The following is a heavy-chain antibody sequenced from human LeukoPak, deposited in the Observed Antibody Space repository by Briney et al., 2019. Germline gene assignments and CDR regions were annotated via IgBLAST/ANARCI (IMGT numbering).Heavy chain of an antibody. J-gene: IGHJ4*02. CDR3: AKWGYSSGWYEGGFDY. CDR2: ISSSGSTI. CDR1: GFTFSSYW. V-gene: IGHV3-48*04. Sequence: GGSLRLSCAASGFTFSSYWMSWVRQAPGKGLEWVSYISSSGSTIYYADSVKGRFTISRDNAKNSLYLQMNSLRAEDTAVYYCAKWGYSSGWYEGGFDYWGQGTLVTVSS. D-gene: IGHD6-19*01.